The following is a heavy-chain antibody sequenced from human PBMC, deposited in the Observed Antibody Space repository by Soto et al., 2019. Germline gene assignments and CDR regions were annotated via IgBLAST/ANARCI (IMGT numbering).Heavy chain of an antibody. V-gene: IGHV3-53*02. CDR2: IYTGGST. Sequence: EVQMVETGGGLSQPGGSLRLSCAVSGFIVSSKYMTWVRQAPGKGREWVSVIYTGGSTHYADSARGRFTISRDSSKNTLYLQMNSLRAEDAAVYYCTTYTGYGMDVWGQGTTVTVSS. CDR3: TTYTGYGMDV. D-gene: IGHD3-16*01. CDR1: GFIVSSKY. J-gene: IGHJ6*02.